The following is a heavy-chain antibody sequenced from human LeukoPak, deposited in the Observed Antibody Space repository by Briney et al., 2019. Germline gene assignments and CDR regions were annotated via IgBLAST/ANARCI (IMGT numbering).Heavy chain of an antibody. CDR3: ARDRWTGTTGGDY. J-gene: IGHJ4*02. CDR2: INSDGSTT. V-gene: IGHV3-74*01. CDR1: GFTFSSYW. D-gene: IGHD1-1*01. Sequence: AGGSLRLSCAASGFTFSSYWMHWVRQAPGKGLVWVSRINSDGSTTTYADSVKGRFTISRDNAKNTLYLQMNSLRAEDTAVYFCARDRWTGTTGGDYWGQGTLVTVSS.